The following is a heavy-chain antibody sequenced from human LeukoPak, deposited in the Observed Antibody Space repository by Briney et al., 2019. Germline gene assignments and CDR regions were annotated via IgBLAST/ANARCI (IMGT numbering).Heavy chain of an antibody. CDR2: ITYSGST. D-gene: IGHD4-11*01. CDR1: GGSFSGYY. CDR3: ARSHDYSTSLVFDV. J-gene: IGHJ3*01. Sequence: TSETLSLTCADYGGSFSGYYWSWIRQPPGKGLEWIGEITYSGSTNYNPSLKSRVTISVDTSKNQFSLKLTSVTAADTAVYYCARSHDYSTSLVFDVWGQGTMVTVSS. V-gene: IGHV4-34*01.